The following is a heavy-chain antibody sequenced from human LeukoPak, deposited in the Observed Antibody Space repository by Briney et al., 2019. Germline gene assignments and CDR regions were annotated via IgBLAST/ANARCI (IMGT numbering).Heavy chain of an antibody. CDR2: IIPIFGTA. J-gene: IGHJ4*02. D-gene: IGHD6-19*01. CDR3: ARSPGIAGAGTRSENFDY. Sequence: SVKVSCKASGGTFSSYAISWVRQAPGEGLEWMERIIPIFGTANYAQKFQRRVTITTNESTSTAYMELSSLRSEDTAVYYCARSPGIAGAGTRSENFDYWGQGTLVTVSS. CDR1: GGTFSSYA. V-gene: IGHV1-69*05.